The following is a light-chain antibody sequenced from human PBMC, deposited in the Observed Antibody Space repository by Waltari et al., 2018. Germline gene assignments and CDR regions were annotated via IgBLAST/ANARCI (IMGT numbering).Light chain of an antibody. CDR1: ANDVGNYNL. V-gene: IGLV2-23*02. CDR3: FSYAGRFSFV. CDR2: EVT. Sequence: QSALTQPASVSGSPGQSITISCAGTANDVGNYNLVSWYQQHPGKAPKLFIYEVTKRPSGVSNRFSASKSGIAASLTISGLQAEDEAEYYCFSYAGRFSFVFGTGTQVTV. J-gene: IGLJ1*01.